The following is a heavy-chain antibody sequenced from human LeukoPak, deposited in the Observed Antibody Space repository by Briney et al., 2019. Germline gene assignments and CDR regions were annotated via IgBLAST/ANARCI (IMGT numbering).Heavy chain of an antibody. V-gene: IGHV3-7*01. J-gene: IGHJ4*02. CDR1: GFSFRNYW. D-gene: IGHD2-15*01. Sequence: GGSLRLSCAASGFSFRNYWMGWVRQAPGKGLEWVADTKPDGSAEYYADSVRGRFSTSRDNANNLLYLQMNSLRAEDTAVYYCARDGGLHTNFDYWGQGTLVTVSS. CDR3: ARDGGLHTNFDY. CDR2: TKPDGSAE.